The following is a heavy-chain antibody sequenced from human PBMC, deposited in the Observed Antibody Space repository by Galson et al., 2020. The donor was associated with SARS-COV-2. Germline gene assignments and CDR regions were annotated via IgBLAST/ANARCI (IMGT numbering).Heavy chain of an antibody. CDR1: GFTVSSNY. D-gene: IGHD3-3*01. CDR3: ASPGHYDVWSGYSFYYYGMDV. CDR2: IYSGGST. Sequence: GESLKISCAASGFTVSSNYMSWVRQAPGKGLEWVSVIYSGGSTYYADSVKGRFTISRDNSKNTLYLQMNSLRAEDTAVYYCASPGHYDVWSGYSFYYYGMDVWGQGTTVTVSS. J-gene: IGHJ6*02. V-gene: IGHV3-53*01.